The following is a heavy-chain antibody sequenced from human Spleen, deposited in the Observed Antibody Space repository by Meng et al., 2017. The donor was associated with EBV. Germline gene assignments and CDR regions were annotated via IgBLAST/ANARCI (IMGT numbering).Heavy chain of an antibody. CDR2: INHSGST. CDR1: GGSFTDYY. J-gene: IGHJ4*02. Sequence: QVPLKQWGAGLLRPSETLSLTCGVYGGSFTDYYWSWIRQPPGKGLEWIGEINHSGSTKYNPSLKSRVTISVDTSKNQFSLKLSSVTAADTAVYYCARGIPQLLAPGEFDYWGQGTLVTVSS. CDR3: ARGIPQLLAPGEFDY. D-gene: IGHD6-19*01. V-gene: IGHV4-34*01.